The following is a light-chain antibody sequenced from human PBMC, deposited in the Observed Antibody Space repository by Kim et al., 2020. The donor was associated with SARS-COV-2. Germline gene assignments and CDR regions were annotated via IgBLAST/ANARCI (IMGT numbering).Light chain of an antibody. V-gene: IGLV2-11*01. CDR1: SSDVANYDL. Sequence: QSALTQPRSVSGSPGQSVTISCTGTSSDVANYDLVSWYQQHPGKAPKLIICDVNERPSGVPGRFSGSKSGNTASLTISGLQADDEADYYCCSYAGSYTWVFGGGTALTVL. J-gene: IGLJ3*02. CDR3: CSYAGSYTWV. CDR2: DVN.